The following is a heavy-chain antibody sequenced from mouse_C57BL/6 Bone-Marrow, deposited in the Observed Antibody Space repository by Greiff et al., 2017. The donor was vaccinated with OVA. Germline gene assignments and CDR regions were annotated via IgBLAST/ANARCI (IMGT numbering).Heavy chain of an antibody. Sequence: QVQLKQPGAELVKPGASVKLSCKASGYTFTSYWMQWVKQRPGQGLEWIGEIYPSDSYTNYNQKFKGKATLTVDTSSSTAYMQLSSLTSEDSAVYYCALYDPDYWGQGTTLTVSS. D-gene: IGHD1-1*01. V-gene: IGHV1-50*01. CDR1: GYTFTSYW. CDR3: ALYDPDY. CDR2: IYPSDSYT. J-gene: IGHJ2*01.